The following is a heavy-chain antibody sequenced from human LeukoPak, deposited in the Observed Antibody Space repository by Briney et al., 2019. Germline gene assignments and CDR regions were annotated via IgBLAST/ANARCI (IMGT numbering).Heavy chain of an antibody. CDR3: ARDGYVLRFLEWLPTTGYYYMDV. CDR1: GYTFTSYG. V-gene: IGHV1-18*01. J-gene: IGHJ6*03. D-gene: IGHD3-3*01. Sequence: ASVKVSCKASGYTFTSYGISWVRQAPGQGLEWMGWISDYNGNTNYAQKLQGRVTMTTDTSTSTAYMELRSLRSDDTAVYYCARDGYVLRFLEWLPTTGYYYMDVWGKGTTVTVSS. CDR2: ISDYNGNT.